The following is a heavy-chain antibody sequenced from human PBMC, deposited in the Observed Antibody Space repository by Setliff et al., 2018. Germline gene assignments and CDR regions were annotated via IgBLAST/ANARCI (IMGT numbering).Heavy chain of an antibody. CDR2: IYYSGST. CDR1: GGSISSYY. CDR3: ARVRYKYCGGDCYSASFDY. Sequence: PSETLSLTCTVSGGSISSYYWSWIRQPPGKGLEWIGSIYYSGSTNYNPSLKSQVTISVDTSKNQFSLKLSSVTAADTAVYYCARVRYKYCGGDCYSASFDYWGQGKLVTVSS. D-gene: IGHD2-21*01. J-gene: IGHJ4*02. V-gene: IGHV4-59*08.